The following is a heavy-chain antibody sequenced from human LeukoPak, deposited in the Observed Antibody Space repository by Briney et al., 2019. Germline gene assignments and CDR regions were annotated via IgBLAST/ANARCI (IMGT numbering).Heavy chain of an antibody. CDR1: GYSISTGYY. D-gene: IGHD3/OR15-3a*01. Sequence: SETLSLTCTVSGYSISTGYYWDWIRQPPGKGLEWIGTFYHGGSTYYNPSLKSRVTISVDTSKNQFSLNLTSVTAADTAVYYCARQTGSGLFTLPGGQGTLVTVSS. V-gene: IGHV4-38-2*02. CDR3: ARQTGSGLFTLP. CDR2: FYHGGST. J-gene: IGHJ4*02.